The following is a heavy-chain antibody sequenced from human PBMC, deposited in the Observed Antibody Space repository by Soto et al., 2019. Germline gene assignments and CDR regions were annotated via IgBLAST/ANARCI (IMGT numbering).Heavy chain of an antibody. J-gene: IGHJ4*02. D-gene: IGHD3-10*01. CDR3: ARDSGITVVRAVPDY. V-gene: IGHV1-69*06. CDR1: GGTFSSYA. CDR2: IIPIFGSA. Sequence: QVQLVQSGAEVKKPGSSVKVSCKASGGTFSSYAISWVRQAPGQGLEWMGGIIPIFGSANYAQKFQGRVTITADKSTSTATMELSSLRFEDTAVYYGARDSGITVVRAVPDYWGQGPLVTVSS.